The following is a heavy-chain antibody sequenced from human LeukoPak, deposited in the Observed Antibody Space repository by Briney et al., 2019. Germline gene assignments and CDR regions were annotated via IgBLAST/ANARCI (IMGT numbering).Heavy chain of an antibody. J-gene: IGHJ3*02. D-gene: IGHD1-26*01. Sequence: PSQTLSLTCTVSGAPISSDSYYWGWIRQPAGKGLEWIGRIYSSGSTNYNPSLKSRVTISLDTSKSQFSLNLSSVTAADTAVYYCARVLAGWEAFDIWGQGTMVTVSS. CDR3: ARVLAGWEAFDI. CDR1: GAPISSDSYY. CDR2: IYSSGST. V-gene: IGHV4-61*02.